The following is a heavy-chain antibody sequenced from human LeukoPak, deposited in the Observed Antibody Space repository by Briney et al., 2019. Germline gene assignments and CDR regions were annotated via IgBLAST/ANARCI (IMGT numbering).Heavy chain of an antibody. CDR1: GGSISSYY. CDR3: ARGGTRRLFDY. D-gene: IGHD2-8*01. Sequence: SETPSLTCTVSGGSISSYYWSWIRQPPGKGLEWIGYIYDSGSTNYNPSLKSRVTISVDTSKNQFSLKLSSVTAADTAVYYCARGGTRRLFDYWGQGTLVTVSP. V-gene: IGHV4-59*01. J-gene: IGHJ4*02. CDR2: IYDSGST.